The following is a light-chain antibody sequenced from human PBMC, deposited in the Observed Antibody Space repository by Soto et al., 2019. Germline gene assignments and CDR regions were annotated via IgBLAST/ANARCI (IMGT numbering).Light chain of an antibody. J-gene: IGKJ4*01. V-gene: IGKV3-11*01. CDR1: QSVSSY. Sequence: EIVLTQSPATQSLSPGERATLSCRASQSVSSYLAWYQQKPGQAPRLLIYDASNRATGIPARFSGSGSGTDFTLTISSLEPEDCAVYYCQQRSAFGGGTKVDIK. CDR2: DAS. CDR3: QQRSA.